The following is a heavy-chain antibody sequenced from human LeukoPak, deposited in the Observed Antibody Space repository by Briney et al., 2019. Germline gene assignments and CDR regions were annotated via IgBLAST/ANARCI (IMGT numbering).Heavy chain of an antibody. CDR3: AKDIGQWLVPGGFDY. CDR2: INWNSGST. CDR1: GFTFDDYG. V-gene: IGHV3-20*04. D-gene: IGHD6-19*01. Sequence: GGSLRLSCAASGFTFDDYGMSWVRQGPGKGLEWGSGINWNSGSTGYADSVKGRFTISRDNAKNYLYLQMNSLRAEDMALYYCAKDIGQWLVPGGFDYWGQGTLVTVSS. J-gene: IGHJ4*02.